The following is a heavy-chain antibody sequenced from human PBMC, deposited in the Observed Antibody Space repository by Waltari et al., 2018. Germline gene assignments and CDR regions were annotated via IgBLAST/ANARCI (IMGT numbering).Heavy chain of an antibody. Sequence: EVQLVESGGTLVQPGGSLRLSCAVSGFTFSSYWMHGVRQAPGQGLVWLERINIEGGGTVYAYSVKGRFTISRDNAKNTLYLQMHSLRAEDTAVYYCARGVPDYSSLAYWGQGALVTVSS. J-gene: IGHJ4*02. CDR2: INIEGGGT. CDR1: GFTFSSYW. D-gene: IGHD4-4*01. CDR3: ARGVPDYSSLAY. V-gene: IGHV3-74*01.